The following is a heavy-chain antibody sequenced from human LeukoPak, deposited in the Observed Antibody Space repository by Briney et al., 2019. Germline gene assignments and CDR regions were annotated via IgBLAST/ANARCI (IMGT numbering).Heavy chain of an antibody. Sequence: GGSLRLSCAASGFTFSSYAMSWVRQAPGKGLEWVAVISYDGSNKYYADSVKGRFTISRDNSKNTLYLQMNSLRAEDTAVYYCARRGAVAGEVDYWGQGTLVTVSS. D-gene: IGHD6-19*01. CDR1: GFTFSSYA. J-gene: IGHJ4*02. V-gene: IGHV3-30*03. CDR3: ARRGAVAGEVDY. CDR2: ISYDGSNK.